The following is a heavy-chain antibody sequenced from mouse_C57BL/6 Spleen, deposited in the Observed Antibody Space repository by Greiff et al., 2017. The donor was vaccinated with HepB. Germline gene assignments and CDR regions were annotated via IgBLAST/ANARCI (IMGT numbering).Heavy chain of an antibody. CDR1: GYAFSSSW. D-gene: IGHD2-5*01. CDR3: ARSDYSNYAYAMDY. V-gene: IGHV1-82*01. CDR2: IYPGDGDT. J-gene: IGHJ4*01. Sequence: VQVVESGPELVKPGASVKISCKASGYAFSSSWMNWVKQRPGKGLEWIGRIYPGDGDTNYNGKFKGKATLTADKSSSTAYMQLSSLTSEDSAVYFCARSDYSNYAYAMDYWGQGTSVTVSS.